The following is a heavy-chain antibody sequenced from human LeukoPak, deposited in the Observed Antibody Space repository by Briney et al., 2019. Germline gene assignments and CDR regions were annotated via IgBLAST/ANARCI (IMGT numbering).Heavy chain of an antibody. D-gene: IGHD4-23*01. Sequence: SGGSLRLSCAASGFTFSNYWMHWVRQAPGKGLEWVSYISSSSSTIYYADSVKGRFTISRDNAKNSLYLQMNSLRAEDTAAYYCARDPYSGNSAGAYWGQGTLVTVSS. CDR3: ARDPYSGNSAGAY. CDR2: ISSSSSTI. CDR1: GFTFSNYW. V-gene: IGHV3-48*01. J-gene: IGHJ4*02.